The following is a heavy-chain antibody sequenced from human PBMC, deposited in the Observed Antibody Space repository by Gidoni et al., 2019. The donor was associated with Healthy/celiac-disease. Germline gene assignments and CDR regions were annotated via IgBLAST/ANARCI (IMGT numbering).Heavy chain of an antibody. CDR2: IIPIFGTA. Sequence: QVQQVQSGAEVKKPGSSVKVSCKASGGTFSSYAIGWVRQAPGQGLEWMGGIIPIFGTANYAQKFQGRVTITADESTSTAYMALSSLRSEDTAVYYCARGRTMTTVTYYYYYGMDLWGQGTTVTVSS. CDR3: ARGRTMTTVTYYYYYGMDL. D-gene: IGHD4-4*01. J-gene: IGHJ6*02. V-gene: IGHV1-69*01. CDR1: GGTFSSYA.